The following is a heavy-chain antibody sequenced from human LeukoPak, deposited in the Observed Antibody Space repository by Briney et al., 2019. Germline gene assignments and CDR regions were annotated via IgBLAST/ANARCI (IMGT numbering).Heavy chain of an antibody. CDR1: GYTFTSYD. V-gene: IGHV1-18*01. J-gene: IGHJ4*02. CDR3: ARGGDNYMDY. D-gene: IGHD3-10*01. Sequence: ASVKVSCKASGYTFTSYDINWVRQVPGQGLEWMGWIRAYNGDTNYAQKFQGRVTMTTDTSTSTAYMELRSLRSDDTAVYYCARGGDNYMDYWGQGTLVTVSS. CDR2: IRAYNGDT.